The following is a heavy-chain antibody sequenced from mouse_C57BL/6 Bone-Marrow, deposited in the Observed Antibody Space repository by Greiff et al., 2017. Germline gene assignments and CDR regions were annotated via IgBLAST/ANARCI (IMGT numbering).Heavy chain of an antibody. CDR2: IDPSDSYT. V-gene: IGHV1-69*01. Sequence: VQLQQPGAELVMPGASVKLSCKASGYTFTSYWMHWVKQRPGQGLEWIGEIDPSDSYTNYNQKFKGKSTLTVDKSSSTAYMQLSSLTSEDSAFYYCARRDYGKRGNVDYWGQGTTLTVSA. CDR1: GYTFTSYW. D-gene: IGHD2-1*01. J-gene: IGHJ2*01. CDR3: ARRDYGKRGNVDY.